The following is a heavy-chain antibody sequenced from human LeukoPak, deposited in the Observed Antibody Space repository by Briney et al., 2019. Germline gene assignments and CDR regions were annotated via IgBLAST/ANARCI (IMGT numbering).Heavy chain of an antibody. CDR3: TTGVTSANY. CDR2: IKSKAGGGTK. CDR1: VFTFSNSR. D-gene: IGHD2-21*02. J-gene: IGHJ4*02. Sequence: SGVSLRLLCAASVFTFSNSRMSCARHATGKGVEGVGRIKSKAGGGTKDYASLVKGIITISRDNSKTTLYLQMNSLKNEDTAVYYCTTGVTSANYWGEGTLVSVSS. V-gene: IGHV3-15*01.